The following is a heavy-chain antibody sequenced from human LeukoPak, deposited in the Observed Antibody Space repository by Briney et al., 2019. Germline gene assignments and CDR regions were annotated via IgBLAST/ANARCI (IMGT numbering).Heavy chain of an antibody. Sequence: PSETLSLTCNVSGASVSSGSYYWSWSRQPPGKELEWIGYIYYSGSTSYNPSLKSRVTISVDTSKNQFSLKLSSVTAADTAVYYCARQARFLEWLPRDYWGQGTLVTVSS. CDR1: GASVSSGSYY. CDR3: ARQARFLEWLPRDY. V-gene: IGHV4-61*01. CDR2: IYYSGST. D-gene: IGHD3-3*01. J-gene: IGHJ4*02.